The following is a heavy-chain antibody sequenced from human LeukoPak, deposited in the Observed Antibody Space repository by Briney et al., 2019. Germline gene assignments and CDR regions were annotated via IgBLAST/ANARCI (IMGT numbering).Heavy chain of an antibody. CDR2: ITSGFTP. D-gene: IGHD2-15*01. CDR1: RLTFRDYA. CDR3: AKDYSDSRVADVFFEY. Sequence: PGGSLRLSCAACRLTFRDYAMRWFRQAPGKGLEWVSGITSGFTPHYADSVKGRFTISRDNSKNTFHLQLNSLRAEDTAVYYCAKDYSDSRVADVFFEYWGQGTLVTVSS. V-gene: IGHV3-23*01. J-gene: IGHJ4*02.